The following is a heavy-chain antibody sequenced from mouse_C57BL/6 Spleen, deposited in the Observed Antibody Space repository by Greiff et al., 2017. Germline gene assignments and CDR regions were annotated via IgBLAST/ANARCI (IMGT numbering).Heavy chain of an antibody. V-gene: IGHV1-69*01. CDR2: IDPSDSYT. D-gene: IGHD1-2*01. CDR1: GYTFTSYW. CDR3: ARGLWLAMDY. Sequence: QVQLQQPGAELVMPGASVKLSCKASGYTFTSYWMHWVKQRPGQGLEWIGEIDPSDSYTNYNQKFKGKSTLTVDKSSSTAYMQLSSLTSEDSAVYYCARGLWLAMDYWGQGTSVTFSS. J-gene: IGHJ4*01.